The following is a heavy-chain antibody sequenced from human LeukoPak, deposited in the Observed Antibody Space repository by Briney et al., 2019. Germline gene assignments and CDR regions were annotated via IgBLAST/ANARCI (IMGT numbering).Heavy chain of an antibody. Sequence: ASVKVSCKASGYTFTSYDINWVRQATGQGLEWMGWMNPNSGNTGYAQKFQGRVTMTRNTSISTAYMELSSLRSEDTAVYYCARDLGSYYGSGSQGPFDYWGQGTLVTVSS. CDR2: MNPNSGNT. V-gene: IGHV1-8*01. CDR1: GYTFTSYD. D-gene: IGHD3-10*01. J-gene: IGHJ4*02. CDR3: ARDLGSYYGSGSQGPFDY.